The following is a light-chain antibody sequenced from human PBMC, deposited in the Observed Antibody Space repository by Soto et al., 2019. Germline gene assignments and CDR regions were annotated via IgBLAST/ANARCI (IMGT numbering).Light chain of an antibody. Sequence: QSALTQPASVSGSPGQSTTISCTGTSSDVGGYNYVSWYQQHPGKAPKLMIYDVSNRPSGVSNRFSGSKSGNTASLTISGLKAEDEADYYCSSYTSSSTLYVFGTGTKLTVL. CDR1: SSDVGGYNY. J-gene: IGLJ1*01. CDR2: DVS. CDR3: SSYTSSSTLYV. V-gene: IGLV2-14*01.